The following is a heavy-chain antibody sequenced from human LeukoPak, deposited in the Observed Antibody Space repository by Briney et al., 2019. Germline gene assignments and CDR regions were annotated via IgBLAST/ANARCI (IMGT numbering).Heavy chain of an antibody. CDR3: ARDHGRFGRQNWFDG. Sequence: SVKVSCKASGGTFSTYAISWVRQAPGQGLEWMGGIIPIFGTANYAQKFQGRVTITADESTSTAYMELSSLRSEDTAVYYCARDHGRFGRQNWFDGWGQGTLVTVSS. CDR1: GGTFSTYA. J-gene: IGHJ5*02. V-gene: IGHV1-69*13. CDR2: IIPIFGTA. D-gene: IGHD3-16*01.